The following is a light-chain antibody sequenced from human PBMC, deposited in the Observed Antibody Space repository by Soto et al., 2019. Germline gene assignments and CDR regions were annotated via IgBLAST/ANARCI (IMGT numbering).Light chain of an antibody. CDR3: SSYTRQYTPSYV. CDR1: SSDVGGYNY. Sequence: QSALTQPASASGSPGQSITLSCTGTSSDVGGYNYVSWYQQHPGKAPKLMIYEVSNRPSGISHRFSGSKSGNTASLTISGLRAEDEADYYCSSYTRQYTPSYVFGAGTKVTVL. V-gene: IGLV2-14*01. CDR2: EVS. J-gene: IGLJ1*01.